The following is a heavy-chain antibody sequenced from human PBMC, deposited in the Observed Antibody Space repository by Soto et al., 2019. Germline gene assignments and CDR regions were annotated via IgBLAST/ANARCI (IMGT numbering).Heavy chain of an antibody. J-gene: IGHJ6*02. CDR1: GGTFSTYA. CDR2: ILPMFGTV. CDR3: ATTSSRSIAVAGSGYYYGMDV. D-gene: IGHD6-19*01. V-gene: IGHV1-69*06. Sequence: QLQLVQSGAEVKKPGSSVKVACQASGGTFSTYAISWMRQAPGQGLEWMGGILPMFGTVHYAQKFQGRVTITADTSTSTAYVDLSSLRSEDTAVYYCATTSSRSIAVAGSGYYYGMDVWGQGTTVTVSS.